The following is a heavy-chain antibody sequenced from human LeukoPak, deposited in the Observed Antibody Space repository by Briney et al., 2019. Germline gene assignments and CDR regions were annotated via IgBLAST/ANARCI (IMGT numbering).Heavy chain of an antibody. D-gene: IGHD4-17*01. CDR1: GFTFSSYS. Sequence: GGSLRLSCAASGFTFSSYSMNWVRQAPGKGLEWVSSISSSSSYIYYADSVKGRFTISRDNAKNSLYLQMNSLRAEDTAVYYCARGGTVTRLLDYWGQGTLVTVSS. V-gene: IGHV3-21*01. CDR2: ISSSSSYI. CDR3: ARGGTVTRLLDY. J-gene: IGHJ4*02.